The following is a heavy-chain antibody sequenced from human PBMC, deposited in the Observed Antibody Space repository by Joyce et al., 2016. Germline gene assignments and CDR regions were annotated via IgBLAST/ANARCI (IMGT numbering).Heavy chain of an antibody. Sequence: QVQLQQSGPGLVKPSQTLSLACAISGDSVSRTGAAWNWIRQSPSRGRDWLGRTYFRSKESSDYAGSVRSRITINPDTSRNLFSLQLNSVTPEDTAVYYCAREHCSDTYCYSPYYFDFWGQGILVTVSS. CDR2: TYFRSKESS. D-gene: IGHD2-15*01. CDR1: GDSVSRTGAA. CDR3: AREHCSDTYCYSPYYFDF. J-gene: IGHJ4*02. V-gene: IGHV6-1*01.